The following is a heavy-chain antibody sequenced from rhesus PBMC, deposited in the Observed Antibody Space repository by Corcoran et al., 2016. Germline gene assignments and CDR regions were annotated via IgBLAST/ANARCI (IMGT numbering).Heavy chain of an antibody. CDR3: ARNEDDYGYYGLDS. CDR2: INPYNGNT. D-gene: IGHD3-9*01. CDR1: GYTFSAYY. V-gene: IGHV1S2*01. J-gene: IGHJ6*01. Sequence: QVQLVQSGAEVKKPGSSLKVSCKASGYTFSAYYIPWVRQAPRPGFEGMGWINPYNGNTKYAQKFQGRVTMTRDTSTSTAYMELSSLRSEDTAVYYCARNEDDYGYYGLDSWGQGVVVTVSS.